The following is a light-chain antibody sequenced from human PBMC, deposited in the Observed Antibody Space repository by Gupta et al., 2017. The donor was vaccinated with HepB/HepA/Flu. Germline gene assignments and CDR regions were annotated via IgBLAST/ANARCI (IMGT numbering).Light chain of an antibody. CDR3: QQYGSSPFT. Sequence: EILLTQSPGTLSLSPGERATLSCRASQSVSSSYLAWYQQKPGQAPRLLIFGASNRANGIPDRFSGSGSGTDFTLTISRLEPEDFAVFYCQQYGSSPFTFGGGTXVEIK. J-gene: IGKJ4*01. CDR1: QSVSSSY. V-gene: IGKV3-20*01. CDR2: GAS.